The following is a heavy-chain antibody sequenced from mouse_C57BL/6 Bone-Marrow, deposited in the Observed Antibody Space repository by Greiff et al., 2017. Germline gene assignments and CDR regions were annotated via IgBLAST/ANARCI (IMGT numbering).Heavy chain of an antibody. V-gene: IGHV2-9-1*01. D-gene: IGHD2-5*01. CDR3: ARNEYSNPFAY. J-gene: IGHJ3*01. CDR2: IWTGGGT. Sequence: VKLVASGPGLVAPSQSLSITCTVSGFSLTSYAISWVRQPLGKGLEWLGVIWTGGGTNYNSALKSRLNISKDNSKSQVFLKMNSLQTDDTARYYCARNEYSNPFAYWGQGSLVTVSA. CDR1: GFSLTSYA.